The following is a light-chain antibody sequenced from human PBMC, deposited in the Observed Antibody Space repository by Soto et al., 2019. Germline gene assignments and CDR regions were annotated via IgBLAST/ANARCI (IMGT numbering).Light chain of an antibody. CDR1: SSDVGSYNL. V-gene: IGLV2-23*02. CDR2: EVS. J-gene: IGLJ1*01. Sequence: HSVLTQPASLSGSPGQSITISCTGTSSDVGSYNLVSWYQQHPGKAPKLMIYEVSKRPSGVSNRFSGSKSGNTASLTISGLQAEDEADYYCCSYAGSSTNYVFGTGTKVTVL. CDR3: CSYAGSSTNYV.